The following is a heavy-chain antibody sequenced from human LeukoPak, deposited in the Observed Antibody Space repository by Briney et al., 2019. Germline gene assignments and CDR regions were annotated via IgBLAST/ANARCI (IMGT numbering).Heavy chain of an antibody. CDR1: GGSISSGSYY. CDR2: IYTSGST. D-gene: IGHD3-10*01. CDR3: ARQTGSGLFSLP. Sequence: SDTLSLTCTVSGGSISSGSYYWSWIRQPAGKGLEWIGRIYTSGSTNYNPSLKSRVTISVDTSKNQFSLKLSSVTAADTAVYYCARQTGSGLFSLPGGQGTLVTVSS. J-gene: IGHJ4*02. V-gene: IGHV4-61*02.